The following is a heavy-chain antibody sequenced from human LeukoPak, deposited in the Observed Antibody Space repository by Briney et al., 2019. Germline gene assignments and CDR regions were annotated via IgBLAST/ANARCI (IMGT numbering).Heavy chain of an antibody. CDR2: ISSSGSTI. J-gene: IGHJ4*02. CDR1: GFTFSDYY. V-gene: IGHV3-11*01. CDR3: ARDSTSSGWDY. Sequence: GGSLTLSCAASGFTFSDYYMSWLRQAPGKGLEWVSYISSSGSTIYYADSVKGRFTISRDNAKNSLHLQMSSLRAEDTAVYYCARDSTSSGWDYWGQGTLVTVSS. D-gene: IGHD6-19*01.